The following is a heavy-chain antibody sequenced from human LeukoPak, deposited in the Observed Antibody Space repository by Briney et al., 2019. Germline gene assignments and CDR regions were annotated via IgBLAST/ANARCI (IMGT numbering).Heavy chain of an antibody. CDR3: ARGQITGTTNWFDY. D-gene: IGHD1-7*01. Sequence: GGSLRLSCAGSGFTFSSYYMIWVRQAPGKGLEWVSYISRSSSTIYYADSVKGRFTVSRDNSKNTLDLQMSSLRAEDTAIYYCARGQITGTTNWFDYWGQGTLVTVSS. V-gene: IGHV3-48*01. CDR1: GFTFSSYY. CDR2: ISRSSSTI. J-gene: IGHJ4*02.